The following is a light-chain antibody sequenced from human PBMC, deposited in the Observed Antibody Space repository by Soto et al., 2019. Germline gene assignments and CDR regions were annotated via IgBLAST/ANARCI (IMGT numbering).Light chain of an antibody. J-gene: IGKJ1*01. CDR3: VHDYNFPRT. Sequence: AIPMTQSPSSLSASVGDRVTITCRASEGIKNELAWYQQKPGKAPNLLIYVASSLQSGVPSRFSGSGFGTDFTLTISSLQPEDSATYYCVHDYNFPRTFGQGTKVEIK. CDR2: VAS. V-gene: IGKV1-6*01. CDR1: EGIKNE.